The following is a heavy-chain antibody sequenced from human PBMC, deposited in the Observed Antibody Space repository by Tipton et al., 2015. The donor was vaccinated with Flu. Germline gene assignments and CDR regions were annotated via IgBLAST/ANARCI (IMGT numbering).Heavy chain of an antibody. CDR3: ARTRSGNYLDDAFDI. CDR1: GGSISSGSHY. J-gene: IGHJ3*02. D-gene: IGHD1-26*01. Sequence: LRLSCTVSGGSISSGSHYWSWIRQPAGRGLEWIGQLYTSGSTNYSPSLQSRVTMSVGTAKNQFSLKLSSVTAADTAVYYCARTRSGNYLDDAFDIWGQGTLVTVSS. CDR2: LYTSGST. V-gene: IGHV4-61*09.